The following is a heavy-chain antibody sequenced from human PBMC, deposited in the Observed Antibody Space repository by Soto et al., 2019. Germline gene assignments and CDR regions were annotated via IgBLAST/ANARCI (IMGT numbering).Heavy chain of an antibody. CDR1: GFTFSSYW. V-gene: IGHV3-74*01. CDR3: ARDPYVLQFFVWLPPGGDYGMSV. Sequence: GGSLRLSCAASGFTFSSYWMHWVRQAPGKGLVWVSRINTDGDLTTYADSVKGRFTISRDNAKNTVYLQMNSLRAEDTAVYYCARDPYVLQFFVWLPPGGDYGMSVRSQGTTVTVSS. D-gene: IGHD3-3*01. J-gene: IGHJ6*02. CDR2: INTDGDLT.